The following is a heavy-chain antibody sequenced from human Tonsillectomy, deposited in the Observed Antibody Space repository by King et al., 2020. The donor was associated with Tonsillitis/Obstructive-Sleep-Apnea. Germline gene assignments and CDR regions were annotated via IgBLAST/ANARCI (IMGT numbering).Heavy chain of an antibody. D-gene: IGHD6-6*01. CDR2: ISYDGSNK. Sequence: VQLVESGGGVVQPGRSLRLSCAASGFTFSSFAIHWVRQAPGKGLEWVAVISYDGSNKYYADSVKGRFTISRDNSKNTLYLQMNSLRAEDTAVDYCARGGSGPVIAARQWYFDLWGRGTLVTVSS. CDR3: ARGGSGPVIAARQWYFDL. J-gene: IGHJ2*01. CDR1: GFTFSSFA. V-gene: IGHV3-30*04.